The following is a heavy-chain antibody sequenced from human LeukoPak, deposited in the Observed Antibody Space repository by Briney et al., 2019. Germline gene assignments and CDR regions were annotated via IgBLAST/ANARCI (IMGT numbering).Heavy chain of an antibody. Sequence: GASVKVSCKASGYTFTGYYMHWVRQAPGQGLEWMGWISAYNGNTNYAQKLQGRVTMTTDTSTSTAYMELRSLRSDDTAVYYCARDHCSSTSCYARYFQHWGQGTLVTVSS. CDR2: ISAYNGNT. CDR1: GYTFTGYY. V-gene: IGHV1-18*04. CDR3: ARDHCSSTSCYARYFQH. J-gene: IGHJ1*01. D-gene: IGHD2-2*01.